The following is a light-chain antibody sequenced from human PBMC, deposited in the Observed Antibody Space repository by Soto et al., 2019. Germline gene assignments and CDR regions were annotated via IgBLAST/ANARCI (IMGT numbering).Light chain of an antibody. CDR3: QLLVSYPLS. CDR2: KAS. V-gene: IGKV1-5*03. CDR1: HPMRRW. Sequence: DIQITQSPPTLSGSVGDRVTIICRASHPMRRWLAWYQQQPGKASQLPIDKASSLESGVPSRFRGSGSGTYFTITIRSLQLEEFAAYYCQLLVSYPLSFAQGTRLEIK. J-gene: IGKJ5*01.